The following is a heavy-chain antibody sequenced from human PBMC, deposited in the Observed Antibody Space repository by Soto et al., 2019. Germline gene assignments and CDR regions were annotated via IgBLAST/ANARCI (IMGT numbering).Heavy chain of an antibody. Sequence: GESLKISCKGSGYSFTNYWIAWVRQMPGKGLEYMGIIYPSDSDTRYSPSFQGQVTISADKSISTAYLQWSSLKASDTAIYYCARHGFYGDYSSNYFDPWGQGTLVTVLL. V-gene: IGHV5-51*01. CDR2: IYPSDSDT. D-gene: IGHD4-17*01. CDR1: GYSFTNYW. CDR3: ARHGFYGDYSSNYFDP. J-gene: IGHJ5*02.